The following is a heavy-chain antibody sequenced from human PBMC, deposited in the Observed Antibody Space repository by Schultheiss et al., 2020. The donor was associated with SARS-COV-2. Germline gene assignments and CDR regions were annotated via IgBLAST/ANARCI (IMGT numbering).Heavy chain of an antibody. CDR1: GGSMTSSSYY. CDR3: TRGGTHYFY. Sequence: SETLSLTCTVSGGSMTSSSYYWGWIRQPPGKGLEWIGYINYSGRTNYNPSLESRVAISVDTSKNQFSLKLSSVTAADTAVYYCTRGGTHYFYWGQGTLVTVSS. D-gene: IGHD2/OR15-2a*01. CDR2: INYSGRT. J-gene: IGHJ4*02. V-gene: IGHV4-61*05.